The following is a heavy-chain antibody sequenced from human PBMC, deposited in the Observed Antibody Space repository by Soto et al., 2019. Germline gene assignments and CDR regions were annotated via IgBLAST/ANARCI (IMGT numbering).Heavy chain of an antibody. Sequence: PGGSLRLSCAASGFTFSSYGMHWVRQAPGKGLEWVAVISYDGSNKYYADSVKGRFTISRDNSKNTLYLQMSSLRAEDTAVYYCARVGGYNGYYFDYWGQGTLVTVSS. CDR2: ISYDGSNK. V-gene: IGHV3-30*03. CDR3: ARVGGYNGYYFDY. CDR1: GFTFSSYG. J-gene: IGHJ4*02. D-gene: IGHD5-12*01.